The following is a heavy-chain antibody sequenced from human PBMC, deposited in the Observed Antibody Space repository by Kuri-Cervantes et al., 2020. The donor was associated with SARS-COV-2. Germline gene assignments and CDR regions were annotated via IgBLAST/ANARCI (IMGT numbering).Heavy chain of an antibody. D-gene: IGHD3-3*01. V-gene: IGHV4-34*01. CDR2: LYYSGTI. CDR3: VKGGARITNSGVVIANWFDP. J-gene: IGHJ5*02. Sequence: SETLSLTCAVYGGSFSGYYWSWIRQPPGKGLEWIGTLYYSGTIYYSPSLKNRVTISIDTSKNQFSLKLSSVTAADTAVYYCVKGGARITNSGVVIANWFDPWGQGTLVTVSS. CDR1: GGSFSGYY.